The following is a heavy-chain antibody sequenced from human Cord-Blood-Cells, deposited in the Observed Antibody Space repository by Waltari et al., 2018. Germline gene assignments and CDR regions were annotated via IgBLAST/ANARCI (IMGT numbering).Heavy chain of an antibody. J-gene: IGHJ6*03. V-gene: IGHV1-8*03. CDR3: ARGSGSYYYYYMDV. CDR1: GYTFTSYD. CDR2: MNPNSGNT. Sequence: SVKVSCKASGYTFTSYDINWVRQATGQGLEWMGWMNPNSGNTGYAQKFQGRVTITRNTSISTAYMELSSLRSEDTAVYYCARGSGSYYYYYMDVWGKGTTVTVSS. D-gene: IGHD1-26*01.